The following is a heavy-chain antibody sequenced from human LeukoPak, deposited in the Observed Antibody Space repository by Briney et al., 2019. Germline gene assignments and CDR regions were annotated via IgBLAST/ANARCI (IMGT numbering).Heavy chain of an antibody. V-gene: IGHV3-21*01. CDR3: ARGGVFDALDI. Sequence: GGCLRHSCAASGFSFSSYSTNWVRPAPGRGLGWVSSISSGSSYIYYADSVKGRFTISRDNAKNSLYLQMNSLRAEDTAVYYCARGGVFDALDIWGQGTMVTVSS. D-gene: IGHD3-16*01. CDR2: ISSGSSYI. CDR1: GFSFSSYS. J-gene: IGHJ3*02.